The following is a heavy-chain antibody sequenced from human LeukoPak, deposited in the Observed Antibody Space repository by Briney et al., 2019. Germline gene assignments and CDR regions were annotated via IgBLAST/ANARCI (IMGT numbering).Heavy chain of an antibody. J-gene: IGHJ5*02. V-gene: IGHV1-69*04. Sequence: SVKVSCKASGGTFCSYAISWVRQAPGQGLEWMGRIIPILGIANYAQKFQGRVTITADKSTSTAYMELSSLRSEDTAVYYYARGRGSMVAAASTGLNNWFEPWGQGTLVTVSS. D-gene: IGHD6-13*01. CDR3: ARGRGSMVAAASTGLNNWFEP. CDR1: GGTFCSYA. CDR2: IIPILGIA.